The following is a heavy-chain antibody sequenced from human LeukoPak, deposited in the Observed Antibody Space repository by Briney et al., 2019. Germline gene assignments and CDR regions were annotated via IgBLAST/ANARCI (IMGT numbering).Heavy chain of an antibody. D-gene: IGHD6-13*01. CDR3: ARGRQQLENEGVDY. CDR2: IYSGGST. CDR1: GFTVSSNY. V-gene: IGHV3-53*01. Sequence: RPGGSLRLSCAASGFTVSSNYMSWVRQAPGKGLEWVSVIYSGGSTYYADSVKGRFTISRDNSKNTLYLQMNSLRAEDTAVYYCARGRQQLENEGVDYWGQGTLVTVSS. J-gene: IGHJ4*02.